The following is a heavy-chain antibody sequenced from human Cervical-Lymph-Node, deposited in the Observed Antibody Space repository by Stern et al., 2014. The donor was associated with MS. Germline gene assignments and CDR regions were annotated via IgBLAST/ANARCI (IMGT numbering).Heavy chain of an antibody. CDR3: ARRRSAITGAPPPNYFDP. J-gene: IGHJ5*02. Sequence: QVTLKESGPTLVKPTQTLTLTCTFSGFSLTTPGVGVGWIRQPPGKALEWLAIIYWDDDKRYSPSLKSRLTIPKDTSKNQVVLTLTNIDPVDTATYYCARRRSAITGAPPPNYFDPWGQGTLVAVSS. CDR2: IYWDDDK. CDR1: GFSLTTPGVG. V-gene: IGHV2-5*02. D-gene: IGHD1-20*01.